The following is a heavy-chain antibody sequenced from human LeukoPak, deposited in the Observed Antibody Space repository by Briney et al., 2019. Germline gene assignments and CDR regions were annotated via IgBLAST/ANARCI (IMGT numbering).Heavy chain of an antibody. J-gene: IGHJ4*02. CDR1: GFTFSSYG. V-gene: IGHV3-30*18. D-gene: IGHD1-20*01. CDR2: ISYDGSNK. Sequence: PGGSLRLSCAASGFTFSSYGMHWVRQALGKGLEWVAVISYDGSNKYYADSVKGRFTISRDNSKNTLYLQMNSLRAEDTAVYYCAKDGVNWNSFDYWGQGTLVTVSS. CDR3: AKDGVNWNSFDY.